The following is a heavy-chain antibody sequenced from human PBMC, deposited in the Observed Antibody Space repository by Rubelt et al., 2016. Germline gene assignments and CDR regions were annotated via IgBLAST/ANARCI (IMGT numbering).Heavy chain of an antibody. CDR1: GGSISSGGYY. J-gene: IGHJ5*02. D-gene: IGHD3-10*01. CDR3: ARDSGSGSYYINWFDP. Sequence: QVQLQESGPGLVKPSQTLSLTCTVSGGSISSGGYYWSWIRQHPGKGLEWIGYIYYSGSTYYNPSLKSRVTISVDTSKNQFPRKLSSVTAADTAVYYCARDSGSGSYYINWFDPWGQGTLVTVSS. V-gene: IGHV4-31*03. CDR2: IYYSGST.